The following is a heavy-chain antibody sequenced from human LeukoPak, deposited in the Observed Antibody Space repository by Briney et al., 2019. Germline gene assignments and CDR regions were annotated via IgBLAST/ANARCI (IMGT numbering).Heavy chain of an antibody. D-gene: IGHD5-18*01. J-gene: IGHJ4*02. CDR2: IHNREST. Sequence: SETLSLTCTVSGGSISRSSYYWGWIRQPPGKGLEWIGNIHNRESTYYNPSLKSRVTISVDTSKNQFSLKLSSVTAADTAVYYCARQVTFGYAYAYYFDYWGQGSLVTVSS. CDR3: ARQVTFGYAYAYYFDY. V-gene: IGHV4-39*01. CDR1: GGSISRSSYY.